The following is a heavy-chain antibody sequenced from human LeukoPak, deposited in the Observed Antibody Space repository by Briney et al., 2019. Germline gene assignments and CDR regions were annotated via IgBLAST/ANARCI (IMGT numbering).Heavy chain of an antibody. CDR1: GGSISSGDYY. Sequence: PSETLSLTCTVSGGSISSGDYYWSWIRQPPGKGLEWIGYIYYSGSTYYNPSLKSRVTISVDTSKNQFSLKLSSVTAADTAVYYCARDAWELPFDYWGQGTLVTVSS. J-gene: IGHJ4*02. CDR2: IYYSGST. V-gene: IGHV4-30-4*08. CDR3: ARDAWELPFDY. D-gene: IGHD1-26*01.